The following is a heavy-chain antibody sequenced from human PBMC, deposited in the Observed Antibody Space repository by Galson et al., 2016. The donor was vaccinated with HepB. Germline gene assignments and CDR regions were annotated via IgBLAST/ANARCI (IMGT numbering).Heavy chain of an antibody. V-gene: IGHV1-69*13. J-gene: IGHJ4*02. CDR2: IIPMLGTA. D-gene: IGHD3-16*01. CDR3: ANLGEIGGLILDN. CDR1: GGTFNTYA. Sequence: SVKVSCKASGGTFNTYAISWVRQAPGQGLEWMGGIIPMLGTATYAQKFQGRVTITADESTSTAYMDLSSLRSEDTALYYCANLGEIGGLILDNWGQGTLVTVSS.